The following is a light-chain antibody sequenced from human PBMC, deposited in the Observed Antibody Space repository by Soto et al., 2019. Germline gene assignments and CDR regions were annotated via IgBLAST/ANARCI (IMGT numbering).Light chain of an antibody. CDR3: QQYNSYST. Sequence: DIQMTQSPSTPSASVGDRVTITCRASQSISTWLAWYQQKPGKAPKLLIYDASSLESGVPSRFSGSGSGTEFTLTISSLQREDFASYYCQQYNSYSTFGQGTKVDIK. V-gene: IGKV1-5*01. CDR1: QSISTW. J-gene: IGKJ1*01. CDR2: DAS.